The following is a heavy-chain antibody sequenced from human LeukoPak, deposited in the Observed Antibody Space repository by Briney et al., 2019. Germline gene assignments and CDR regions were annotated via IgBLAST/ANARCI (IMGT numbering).Heavy chain of an antibody. CDR3: ARGRRGWLQLQWDY. V-gene: IGHV3-53*04. CDR2: IYSGGST. D-gene: IGHD5-24*01. Sequence: GGSLRPSCAASGFTVSSNYMSWVRQAPGKGLEWVSVIYSGGSTYYADSVKGRFTISRHNSKNTLYLQMNSLRAEDTAVYYCARGRRGWLQLQWDYWGQGTLVTVSS. CDR1: GFTVSSNY. J-gene: IGHJ4*02.